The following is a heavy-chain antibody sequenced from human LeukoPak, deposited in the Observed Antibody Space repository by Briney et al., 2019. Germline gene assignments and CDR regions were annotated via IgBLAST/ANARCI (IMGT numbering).Heavy chain of an antibody. CDR1: GGSIRSYH. CDR2: IYYSGST. J-gene: IGHJ2*01. CDR3: ARGRVGPWYFDL. D-gene: IGHD1-26*01. Sequence: SETQSLTCKVSGGSIRSYHWSWIRQPPGKGLEWIGYIYYSGSTNYNPSLKSRVTISVDTSKNQFSLKLSSVTAADTAVYYCARGRVGPWYFDLWGRGTLVTVSS. V-gene: IGHV4-59*01.